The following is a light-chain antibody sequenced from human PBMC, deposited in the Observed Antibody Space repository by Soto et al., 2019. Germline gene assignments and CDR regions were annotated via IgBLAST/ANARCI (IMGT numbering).Light chain of an antibody. J-gene: IGLJ1*01. CDR2: GHS. CDR1: SSNIGAGFD. V-gene: IGLV1-40*01. Sequence: QSVLTRSPSVSGAPGQRVTISCTGSSSNIGAGFDVHWYQQLPGTAPKLLIFGHSNRPSGVPDRFSGSKSGTSASLAITGLQPEDEADYYCQSYDGSLSGYVFGTGTKVTVL. CDR3: QSYDGSLSGYV.